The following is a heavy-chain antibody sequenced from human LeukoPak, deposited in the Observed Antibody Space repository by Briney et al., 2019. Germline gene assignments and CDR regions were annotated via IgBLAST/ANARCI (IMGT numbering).Heavy chain of an antibody. V-gene: IGHV4-30-2*01. D-gene: IGHD4-11*01. J-gene: IGHJ4*02. CDR2: VFHSEST. CDR1: VGSISSSDHY. Sequence: NTSETLSLTCSVSVGSISSSDHYWSWIRQPPGKGLQWIGYVFHSESTYYNTSLRSRVTISVDRSKNQFYLKLSSVTAADTAVYYGGCPTVTTPPPDYWGQGTLVTVFS. CDR3: GCPTVTTPPPDY.